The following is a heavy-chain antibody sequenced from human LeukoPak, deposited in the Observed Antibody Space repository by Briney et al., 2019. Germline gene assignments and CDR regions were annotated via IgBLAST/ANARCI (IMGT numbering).Heavy chain of an antibody. V-gene: IGHV4-34*01. CDR2: INHSGST. J-gene: IGHJ6*03. Sequence: SETLSLTCAVYGGSFSGYYWSWIRQPPGKGLEWIGEINHSGSTNYNPSLKSRVTISVDTSKNQFSLKLSSVTAADTAVYYCAYQLPGPPHGYYYYYMDVWGKGTTVTVSS. D-gene: IGHD2-2*01. CDR1: GGSFSGYY. CDR3: AYQLPGPPHGYYYYYMDV.